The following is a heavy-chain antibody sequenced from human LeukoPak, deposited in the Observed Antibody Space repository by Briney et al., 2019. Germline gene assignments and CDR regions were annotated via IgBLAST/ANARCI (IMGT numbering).Heavy chain of an antibody. D-gene: IGHD6-6*01. CDR3: ARHVGPLYSSSSNWFDP. CDR1: GSSTGSGSYY. V-gene: IGHV4-39*01. CDR2: IYYSGST. Sequence: SETLSLTCIVSGSSTGSGSYYWGWIRQPPGKGLEWIGSIYYSGSTYYNPSLKSRVTISVDTSKNQFSLKLSSVTAADTAVYYCARHVGPLYSSSSNWFDPWGQGTLVTVSS. J-gene: IGHJ5*02.